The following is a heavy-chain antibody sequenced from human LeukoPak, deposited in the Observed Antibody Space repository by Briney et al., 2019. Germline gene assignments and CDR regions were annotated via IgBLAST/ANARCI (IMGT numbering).Heavy chain of an antibody. Sequence: PSETLSLTCAVYGGSFSGYYWSWIRQPPGKGLEWIGEINHSGSTNYNPSLKSRVTISVDTSKNQFSLKLSSVTAADTAVYYCARGRYGPWGQGTLVTVSS. CDR3: ARGRYGP. CDR2: INHSGST. CDR1: GGSFSGYY. J-gene: IGHJ5*02. D-gene: IGHD4-17*01. V-gene: IGHV4-34*01.